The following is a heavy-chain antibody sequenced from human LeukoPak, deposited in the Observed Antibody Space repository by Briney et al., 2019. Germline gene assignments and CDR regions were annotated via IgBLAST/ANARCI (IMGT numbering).Heavy chain of an antibody. D-gene: IGHD6-13*01. CDR2: IFGGGGT. Sequence: GGSLRLSCAAFGFTVSSNYMSWVRQAPGKGLEWVSVIFGGGGTYYGDSVRGRFTISRDNSKNTLYLQMNSLRAEDTAVYYCANSNIIAAAVYYFDYWGQGTLVTVSS. J-gene: IGHJ4*02. V-gene: IGHV3-53*01. CDR1: GFTVSSNY. CDR3: ANSNIIAAAVYYFDY.